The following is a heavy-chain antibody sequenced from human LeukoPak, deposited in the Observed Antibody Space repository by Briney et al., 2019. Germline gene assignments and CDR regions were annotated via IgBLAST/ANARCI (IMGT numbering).Heavy chain of an antibody. CDR1: GYSLSSGYY. CDR3: ARVRNNWNYFSARNNWFDP. J-gene: IGHJ5*02. V-gene: IGHV4-38-2*01. D-gene: IGHD1-7*01. Sequence: SETLPLTRALSGYSLSSGYYRGWIPQPPGKGLEWIGSIYLSGSTYYNPSLKSRVTISVDTSKNQFSLKLSSVTAADTAVYYCARVRNNWNYFSARNNWFDPWGQGTLVTVSS. CDR2: IYLSGST.